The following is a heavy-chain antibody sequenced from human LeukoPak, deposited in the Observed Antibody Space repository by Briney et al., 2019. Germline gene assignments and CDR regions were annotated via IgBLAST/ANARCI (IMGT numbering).Heavy chain of an antibody. V-gene: IGHV4-39*01. CDR2: IYYNGDT. J-gene: IGHJ5*01. CDR3: AVLLYRHYHWFDS. D-gene: IGHD3-16*02. Sequence: SETLSLTCTVSCASISSNSFYWGWIRQPPGKGLELIGTIYYNGDTFYTPSLKSRVTMSVDTSASQFSLTLPSVTAADTAVYYCAVLLYRHYHWFDSWGRGTLVSVSS. CDR1: CASISSNSFY.